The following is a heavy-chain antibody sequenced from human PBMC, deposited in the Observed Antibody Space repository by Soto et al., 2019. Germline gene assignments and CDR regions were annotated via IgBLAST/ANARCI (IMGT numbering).Heavy chain of an antibody. CDR2: IYHSGSA. D-gene: IGHD2-15*01. Sequence: QVQLRESGPVLAEPSETLALVCSVSGVSIKSDNWWTWVRQSAGKGLEWIGEIYHSGSANYHSSLRGRVSMSVDKSQNQFSLRLTSVTAADTAIYFCARTESLLAGVGLDYWGQGLLVTVSS. CDR3: ARTESLLAGVGLDY. J-gene: IGHJ4*02. V-gene: IGHV4-4*02. CDR1: GVSIKSDNW.